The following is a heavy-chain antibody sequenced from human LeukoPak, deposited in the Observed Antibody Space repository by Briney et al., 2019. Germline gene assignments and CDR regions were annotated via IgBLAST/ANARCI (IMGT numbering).Heavy chain of an antibody. CDR3: ARGGVDYYDSSGYPFFDY. D-gene: IGHD3-22*01. CDR2: IYYSGST. Sequence: PGGSLRLSCAASGFTVSSNYMSWVRQAPGKGLEWIGSIYYSGSTYYNPSLKSRVTISVDTSKNQFSLKLSSVTAADTAVYYCARGGVDYYDSSGYPFFDYWGQGTLVTVSS. J-gene: IGHJ4*02. CDR1: GFTVSSNY. V-gene: IGHV4-59*05.